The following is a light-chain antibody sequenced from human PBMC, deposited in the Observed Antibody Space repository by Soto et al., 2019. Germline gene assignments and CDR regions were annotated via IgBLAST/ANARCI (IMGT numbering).Light chain of an antibody. CDR3: QQRSNWPRLT. V-gene: IGKV3-11*01. J-gene: IGKJ4*01. CDR1: HSVSXY. CDR2: DAS. Sequence: IVLTQSPAILSLSPGERATLSFGAIHSVSXYLAWYQQKPGQAPRLLIYDASNRATGIPARFSGSGSGTDFTLTISSLEPEDFAVYYCQQRSNWPRLTFGGGTKVDIK.